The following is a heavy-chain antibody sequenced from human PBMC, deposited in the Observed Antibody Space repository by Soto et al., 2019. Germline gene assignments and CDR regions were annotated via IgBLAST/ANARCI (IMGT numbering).Heavy chain of an antibody. CDR2: IYYTGTT. CDR1: GGSIRDYY. Sequence: SETLSLTCTVSGGSIRDYYWGWIRQSPGKGREWIGYIYYTGTTKYNPSLKSRVTISVDSSKNQFSPKLDSVTAADTAVYYCARLGGYYHAFDSWGQGTLVTVSS. D-gene: IGHD3-22*01. CDR3: ARLGGYYHAFDS. V-gene: IGHV4-59*08. J-gene: IGHJ4*02.